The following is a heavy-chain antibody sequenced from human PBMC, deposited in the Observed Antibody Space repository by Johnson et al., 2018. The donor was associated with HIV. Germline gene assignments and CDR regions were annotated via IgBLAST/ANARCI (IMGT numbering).Heavy chain of an antibody. J-gene: IGHJ3*02. D-gene: IGHD3-22*01. CDR1: GFSFTDAW. Sequence: VQLVESGGVVVQSGGSLRLSCAASGFSFTDAWMNWVWQAPGKGLEWVSGISWNSGSIGYADSVKGRVTISRDNAKNSLYLQMNSLRAEDTAVYYCASDLTRITMIVVVPQAFDIWGQGTMVTVSS. CDR2: ISWNSGSI. CDR3: ASDLTRITMIVVVPQAFDI. V-gene: IGHV3-9*01.